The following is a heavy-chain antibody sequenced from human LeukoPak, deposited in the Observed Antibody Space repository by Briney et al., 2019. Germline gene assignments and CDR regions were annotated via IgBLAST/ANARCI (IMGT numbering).Heavy chain of an antibody. D-gene: IGHD1-26*01. V-gene: IGHV4-39*07. CDR1: GGSISSNSYY. CDR2: IYYSGST. CDR3: ARDRSGSYWDAFDI. J-gene: IGHJ3*02. Sequence: SETLSLTCTVSGGSISSNSYYWGWIRQPPGKGLEWIGSIYYSGSTYYNPSLKSRVTISVDTSKNQFSLKLSSVTAADTAVYYCARDRSGSYWDAFDIWGQGTMVTVSS.